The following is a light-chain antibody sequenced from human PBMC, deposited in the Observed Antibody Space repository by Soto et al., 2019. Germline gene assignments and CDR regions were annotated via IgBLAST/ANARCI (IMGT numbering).Light chain of an antibody. V-gene: IGLV2-11*01. Sequence: QSALTQPRSVSGSPGQSVTISCTGTSSDVGGHNYVSWYQQHPGKVPKVMIYDVTKRPSGVPDRFSGSKSGNTASLTISGLQAEDEADYYCCSYAGSYTYVFGSGTKVTVL. CDR1: SSDVGGHNY. CDR3: CSYAGSYTYV. J-gene: IGLJ1*01. CDR2: DVT.